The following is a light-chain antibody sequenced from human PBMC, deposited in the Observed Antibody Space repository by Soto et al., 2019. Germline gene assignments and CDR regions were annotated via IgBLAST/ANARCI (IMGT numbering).Light chain of an antibody. Sequence: DIVMTQTPLSLSVTPGQPASISCKSSQSLLHSNANWYLQKPGQPPQLLIYEVSNRFSGVPDRFSGSGSGTDFTLKISRVEAEDVGVYYCMQSIQIPYTFGQGTKLEIK. CDR3: MQSIQIPYT. CDR2: EVS. V-gene: IGKV2D-29*01. CDR1: QSLLHSNA. J-gene: IGKJ2*01.